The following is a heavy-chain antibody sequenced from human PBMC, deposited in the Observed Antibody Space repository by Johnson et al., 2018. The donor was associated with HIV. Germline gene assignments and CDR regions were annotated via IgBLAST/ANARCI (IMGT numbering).Heavy chain of an antibody. V-gene: IGHV3-30*04. J-gene: IGHJ3*02. CDR3: ARLAFDI. CDR1: GFTFSNYA. CDR2: ISYDGSDK. Sequence: QVQLVESGGGVVQPGRSLRLSCAASGFTFSNYAIHWVRQAPGKGLEWVALISYDGSDKSYADSVKGRFTISRDNSKNTLYLQMHSLRTEATDVYYCARLAFDIWGQGTMVTVSS.